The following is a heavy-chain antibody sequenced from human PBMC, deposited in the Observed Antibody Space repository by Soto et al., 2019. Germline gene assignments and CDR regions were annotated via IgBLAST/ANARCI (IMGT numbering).Heavy chain of an antibody. CDR1: GCTFTSYY. Sequence: ASVKVSCKASGCTFTSYYMHWVRQAPGQGLEWMGIINPSGGSTSYAQKFQGRVTMTRDTSTSTVYMELSSLRSEDTAVYYCARAPSSGPKLYYWGQGTLVTVSS. CDR2: INPSGGST. V-gene: IGHV1-46*03. J-gene: IGHJ4*02. CDR3: ARAPSSGPKLYY. D-gene: IGHD6-19*01.